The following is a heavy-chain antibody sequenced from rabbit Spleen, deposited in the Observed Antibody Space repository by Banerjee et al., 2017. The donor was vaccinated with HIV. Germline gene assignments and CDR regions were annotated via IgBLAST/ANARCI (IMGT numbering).Heavy chain of an antibody. CDR2: IYTGSSGST. V-gene: IGHV1S40*01. CDR1: GFTLSSYW. J-gene: IGHJ6*01. CDR3: ARDTGSSFSSYGMDL. Sequence: QSLEESGGDLVKPGASLTLTCTASGFTLSSYWMCWVRQAPGKGLEWIGCIYTGSSGSTYYASWAKGRFTISKTSSTTVTLQMTSLTAADTATYFCARDTGSSFSSYGMDLWGQGTLVTVS. D-gene: IGHD8-1*01.